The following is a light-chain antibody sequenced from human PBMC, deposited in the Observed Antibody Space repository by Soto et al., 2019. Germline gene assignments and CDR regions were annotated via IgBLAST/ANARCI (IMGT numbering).Light chain of an antibody. Sequence: ESLGTQRRGTPSLAPEERATFARRASQSVSSSYLAWYQQKPGPAPRLLIYGASSRATGIPDRFSGSGSGTDFPLTISRLAPEDFAVYYRQQYARSLITFAQGTRLEI. V-gene: IGKV3-20*01. CDR2: GAS. CDR3: QQYARSLIT. CDR1: QSVSSSY. J-gene: IGKJ5*01.